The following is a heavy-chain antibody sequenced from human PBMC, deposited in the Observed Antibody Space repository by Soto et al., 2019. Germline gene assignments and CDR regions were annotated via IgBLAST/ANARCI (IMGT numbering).Heavy chain of an antibody. CDR3: ARGKPQAAAEFDY. CDR1: GFTVSSNY. D-gene: IGHD6-13*01. J-gene: IGHJ4*02. CDR2: IYSGGST. V-gene: IGHV3-53*01. Sequence: EVQLVESGGGLIQPGGSLRLSCAASGFTVSSNYMSWVRQAPGKGLEWVSVIYSGGSTYYADSVKGRFTISRDNSKNTLYLQMNSLRDEDTAVYYCARGKPQAAAEFDYWGQGTLVTVSS.